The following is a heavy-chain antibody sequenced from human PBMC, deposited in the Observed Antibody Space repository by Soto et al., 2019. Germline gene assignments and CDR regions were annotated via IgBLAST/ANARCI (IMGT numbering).Heavy chain of an antibody. J-gene: IGHJ3*01. CDR3: AHRHDRPGFDV. D-gene: IGHD3-16*01. CDR2: IYWNDDK. Sequence: RQPPGKALEWLALIYWNDDKRYSPSLKKRLTITKDTSKNHLVLTITNLDPVAPDTYVCAHRHDRPGFDVWGQGILV. V-gene: IGHV2-5*01.